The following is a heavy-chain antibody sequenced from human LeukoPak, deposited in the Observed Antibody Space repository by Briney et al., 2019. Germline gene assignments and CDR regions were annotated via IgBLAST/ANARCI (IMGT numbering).Heavy chain of an antibody. D-gene: IGHD5-18*01. J-gene: IGHJ6*02. V-gene: IGHV3-23*01. CDR1: GFTFSSCA. Sequence: PGGSLRLSCAASGFTFSSCAMSWVRQAPGKGLEWVSAISGSGVSTYYADSVKGRFTISRDNSRNTLFLQMNSLRAEDTAVYYCAKPNGAMASLYYYGFDVWGQGTTVTVSS. CDR3: AKPNGAMASLYYYGFDV. CDR2: ISGSGVST.